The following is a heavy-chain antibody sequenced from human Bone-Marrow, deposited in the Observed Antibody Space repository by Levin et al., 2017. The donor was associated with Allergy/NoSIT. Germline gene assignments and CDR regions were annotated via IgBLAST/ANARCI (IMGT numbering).Heavy chain of an antibody. CDR2: IHYSGTT. Sequence: SETLSLTCTVSGGSISNYYWSWIRQPPGKGLEWIGYIHYSGTTNSNPSLRSRVTLSLDTSKNHFSVKLSSVTAADTAVYYCARHTGGWRGEVDYWGQGTLVTVSS. CDR1: GGSISNYY. D-gene: IGHD6-19*01. V-gene: IGHV4-59*08. J-gene: IGHJ4*02. CDR3: ARHTGGWRGEVDY.